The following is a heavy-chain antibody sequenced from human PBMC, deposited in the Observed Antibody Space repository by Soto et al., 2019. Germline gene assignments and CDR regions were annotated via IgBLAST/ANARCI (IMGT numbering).Heavy chain of an antibody. J-gene: IGHJ4*02. D-gene: IGHD2-15*01. CDR2: IIPIFGTA. V-gene: IGHV1-69*12. Sequence: QVQLVQSGAEVKKPGSSVKVSCKASGGTFSSYAISWVRQAPGQGLEWMGGIIPIFGTANYAQKFQGRVTITADESTSTAYMELCSLRSEDTAVYYCARDRDVEMATPDYFDYWGQGTLVTVSS. CDR1: GGTFSSYA. CDR3: ARDRDVEMATPDYFDY.